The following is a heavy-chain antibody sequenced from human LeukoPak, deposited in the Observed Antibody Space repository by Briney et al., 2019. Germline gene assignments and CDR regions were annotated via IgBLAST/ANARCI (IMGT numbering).Heavy chain of an antibody. Sequence: GGSLRLSSAASGFTFNRNAISWVRQAPGKGLEWVSTIGGSGDKTFYADSVKGRFTISRDNSKNMLHLQMSSLTGEDTALYYCVRRGDASSGWGDHDYWGQGALVTVSS. CDR3: VRRGDASSGWGDHDY. D-gene: IGHD6-19*01. J-gene: IGHJ4*02. CDR2: IGGSGDKT. V-gene: IGHV3-23*01. CDR1: GFTFNRNA.